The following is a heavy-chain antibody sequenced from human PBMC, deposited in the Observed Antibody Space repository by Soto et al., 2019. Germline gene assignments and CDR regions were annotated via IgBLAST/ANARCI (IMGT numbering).Heavy chain of an antibody. J-gene: IGHJ4*02. CDR2: ISTSKGNT. V-gene: IGHV1-18*01. Sequence: QVQLVQSGPEVKKHGASVKVSCKTSGYTFTSYGIAWVRQAPGQGLEWMGWISTSKGNTNYAQKFQGRVTMTTDTSASTAYMELGSLRSEDAAVYYCAARAPAFDFWGQGTIVTVS. CDR3: AARAPAFDF. CDR1: GYTFTSYG.